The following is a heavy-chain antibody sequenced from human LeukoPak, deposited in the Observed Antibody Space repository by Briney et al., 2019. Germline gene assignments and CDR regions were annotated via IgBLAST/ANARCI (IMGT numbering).Heavy chain of an antibody. V-gene: IGHV3-30*01. CDR1: GFTFSSYA. CDR2: ISYDGSNK. CDR3: ARDKSMLHNYFDY. Sequence: GGSLRLSCAASGFTFSSYAMHWVRQAPGKGLEWVAVISYDGSNKYYADSVKGRFTISRDNSRNTLYLQMNSLRAEDTAVYYCARDKSMLHNYFDYWGQGTVVTVSS. D-gene: IGHD2-8*01. J-gene: IGHJ4*02.